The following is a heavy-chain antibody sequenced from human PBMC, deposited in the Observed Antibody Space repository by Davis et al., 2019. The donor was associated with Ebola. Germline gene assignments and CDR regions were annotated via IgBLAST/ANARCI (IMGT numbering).Heavy chain of an antibody. V-gene: IGHV3-49*04. CDR3: CRDLKQPPPSYYYGMDV. Sequence: PGGSLRLSCRVSGFTFGDYAINWVRQAPGKGLEWVGFIRSKAYGGKPAYAASVKGRFTISRDDSKTIAYLQMDSLKTEDTAVYYCCRDLKQPPPSYYYGMDVWGQGTTVTVSS. CDR1: GFTFGDYA. CDR2: IRSKAYGGKP. J-gene: IGHJ6*02.